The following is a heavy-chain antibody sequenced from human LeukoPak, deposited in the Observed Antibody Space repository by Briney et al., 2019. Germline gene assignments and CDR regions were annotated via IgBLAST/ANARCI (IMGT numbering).Heavy chain of an antibody. Sequence: GGSLRLSCAASGFTFSSYEMNWVRQAPGKGLEWVSYISSSGSTIYYADSVKGRFTISRDNAKNSLFLQMNSLRAEDTAVYYCARHRSGGSQDDAFDIWGQGTLVTVSS. V-gene: IGHV3-48*03. CDR1: GFTFSSYE. D-gene: IGHD2-15*01. CDR2: ISSSGSTI. CDR3: ARHRSGGSQDDAFDI. J-gene: IGHJ3*02.